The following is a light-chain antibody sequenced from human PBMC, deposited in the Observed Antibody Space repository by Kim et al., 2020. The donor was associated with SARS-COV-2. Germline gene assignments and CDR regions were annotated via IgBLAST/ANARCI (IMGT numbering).Light chain of an antibody. J-gene: IGLJ1*01. CDR3: QSADITGTFYV. Sequence: SYELTQPPSVLVSPGQTARITCSGDALPKQYAYWYQHKPGQAPLQVIYKDTERPSGIPQRFSGSSSGTTVTLTIAAAQTEDEADYYCQSADITGTFYVFGTGTKVTVL. CDR2: KDT. V-gene: IGLV3-25*03. CDR1: ALPKQY.